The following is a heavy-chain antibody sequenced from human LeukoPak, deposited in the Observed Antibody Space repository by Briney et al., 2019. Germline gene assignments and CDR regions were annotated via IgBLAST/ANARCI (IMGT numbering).Heavy chain of an antibody. CDR1: GGSISSYY. CDR3: AGVSPGRSWEFSPRYYFNS. D-gene: IGHD6-13*01. Sequence: SETLSLTCTVSGGSISSYYWSWIRQPAGKGLEWIGRIYTSGSTNYNPSLKSRVTMSVDTSKNQFSLKLSSVTAADTAVYYCAGVSPGRSWEFSPRYYFNSWGKGTLV. CDR2: IYTSGST. V-gene: IGHV4-4*07. J-gene: IGHJ4*02.